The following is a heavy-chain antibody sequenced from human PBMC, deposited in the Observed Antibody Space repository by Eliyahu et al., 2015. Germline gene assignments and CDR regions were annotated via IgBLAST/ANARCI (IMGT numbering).Heavy chain of an antibody. Sequence: EVQLVESGGGLVQPGGSLXLSXAASXXXFXXXGMHWVRQAPGKGLVWVSRIDSDGIATTYADSVKGRFTISRDNAKNTLYLQMNSLRAEDTAVYYCVRDYDFWSGYPNWYFDLWGRGTLVTVSS. CDR2: IDSDGIAT. CDR3: VRDYDFWSGYPNWYFDL. CDR1: XXXFXXXG. V-gene: IGHV3-74*01. J-gene: IGHJ2*01. D-gene: IGHD3-3*01.